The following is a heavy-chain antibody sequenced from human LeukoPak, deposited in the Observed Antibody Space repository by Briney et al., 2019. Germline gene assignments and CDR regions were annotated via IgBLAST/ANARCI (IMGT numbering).Heavy chain of an antibody. CDR3: ARELPHRVGATTTVD. CDR2: IIPIFGTA. V-gene: IGHV1-69*06. Sequence: ASVKVSCKASGGTFSSYAISWVRQAPGQGLEWMGGIIPIFGTANYAQKFQGRVTITADKSTSTAYMELSSLRSEDTAVYYCARELPHRVGATTTVDWGQGTLVTVSS. D-gene: IGHD1-26*01. J-gene: IGHJ4*02. CDR1: GGTFSSYA.